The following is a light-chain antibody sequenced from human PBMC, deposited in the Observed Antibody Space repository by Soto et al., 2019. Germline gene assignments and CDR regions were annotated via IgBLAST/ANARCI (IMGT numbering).Light chain of an antibody. CDR1: QDIYDY. CDR3: QQYDDLPLT. V-gene: IGKV1-33*01. Sequence: DIQMTQSPSSLSASVGDRVTITCQASQDIYDYLNWYQQKPGKAPKLLIYDASNLETGVPSRFSGSGSGTDFTFTISCLQPEDIATYYCQQYDDLPLTFGGGTKVEIK. J-gene: IGKJ4*01. CDR2: DAS.